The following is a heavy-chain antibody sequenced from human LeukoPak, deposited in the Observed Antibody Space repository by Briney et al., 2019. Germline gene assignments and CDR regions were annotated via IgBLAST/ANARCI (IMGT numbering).Heavy chain of an antibody. CDR2: LSGSGSSA. V-gene: IGHV3-23*01. CDR1: GFTFSTYA. Sequence: GGSLSLSCAASGFTFSTYAMSWVRQAPGKGLEWVSGLSGSGSSAYYADSVKGRFTISRDNSKNTLYLQMNSLRPEDTAVYYCAKGLTNPGDDWGQGTLVTVSS. CDR3: AKGLTNPGDD. J-gene: IGHJ4*02. D-gene: IGHD3-9*01.